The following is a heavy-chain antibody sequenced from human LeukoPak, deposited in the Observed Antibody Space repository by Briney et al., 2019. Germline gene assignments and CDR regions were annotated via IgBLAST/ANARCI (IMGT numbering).Heavy chain of an antibody. D-gene: IGHD5-18*01. CDR2: INAGNGNT. CDR3: ARTTAMVTIFDY. J-gene: IGHJ4*02. CDR1: GYTFTTYT. V-gene: IGHV1-3*01. Sequence: ASVKVSCKASGYTFTTYTMHWVRQAPGQRLEWMGWINAGNGNTKYSQKFQGRVTITRDTSASTAYMELSSLRSEDTAVYYCARTTAMVTIFDYWGQGTLVTVSS.